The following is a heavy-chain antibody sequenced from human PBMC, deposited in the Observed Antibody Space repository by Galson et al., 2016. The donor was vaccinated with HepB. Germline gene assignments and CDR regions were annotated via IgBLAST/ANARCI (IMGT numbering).Heavy chain of an antibody. CDR2: VSYSGGST. CDR3: AKRHYYGSGSFDY. Sequence: SLRLSCAASGFTFSNYGVSWVRQAPGKGLEWVSSVSYSGGSTYYADSVKGRFSISRDNSKNTLFQQMNSLRVEDTAIYYCAKRHYYGSGSFDYWGQGTLVTVSS. CDR1: GFTFSNYG. V-gene: IGHV3-23*01. J-gene: IGHJ4*02. D-gene: IGHD3-10*01.